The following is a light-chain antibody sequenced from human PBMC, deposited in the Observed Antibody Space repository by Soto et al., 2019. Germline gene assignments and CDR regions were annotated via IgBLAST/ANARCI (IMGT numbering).Light chain of an antibody. CDR1: QGISSY. CDR3: QQVNSYPIT. CDR2: AAS. J-gene: IGKJ5*01. V-gene: IGKV1-9*01. Sequence: DIQLTQSPSFLSASLGDRVTITCRASQGISSYLAWYQQKPGNVPKLLIYAASTLQSGVPSRFSSSGFGTQFTLTISSLQPEDFATYYCQQVNSYPITFGQGTRLEI.